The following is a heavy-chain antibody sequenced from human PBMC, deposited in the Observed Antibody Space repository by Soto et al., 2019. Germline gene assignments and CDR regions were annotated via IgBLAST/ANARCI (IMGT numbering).Heavy chain of an antibody. J-gene: IGHJ3*01. CDR2: ISYDGSNK. CDR1: GFTFSSYA. Sequence: PGGSLRLSCAASGFTFSSYAMHWVRQAPGKGLEWVAVISYDGSNKYYADSVKGRFTISRDNSKNTLYLQMNSLRAEDTAVYYCSRAPPPGAFYFWGKGTMVPVSS. CDR3: SRAPPPGAFYF. V-gene: IGHV3-30-3*01.